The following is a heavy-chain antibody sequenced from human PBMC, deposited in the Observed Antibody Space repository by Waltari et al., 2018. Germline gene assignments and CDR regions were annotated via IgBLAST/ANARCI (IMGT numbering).Heavy chain of an antibody. V-gene: IGHV3-30*18. Sequence: QVLLGESGGGVVQPGRSLRLACAASGFSLRNHGMHWVRQAPGKGLEWVAVISYDGGTKYYRDSVEGRFTVSRDNSKNTMYLEMNSLRVEDTAIYYCAKEFGGAGSSYMSYFDSWGQGTLVTVSS. CDR1: GFSLRNHG. CDR2: ISYDGGTK. CDR3: AKEFGGAGSSYMSYFDS. D-gene: IGHD3-16*01. J-gene: IGHJ4*02.